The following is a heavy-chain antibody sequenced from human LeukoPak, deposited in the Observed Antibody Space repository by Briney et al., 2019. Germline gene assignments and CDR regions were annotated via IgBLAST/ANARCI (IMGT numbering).Heavy chain of an antibody. J-gene: IGHJ5*02. Sequence: ASAKVSCKASGYTFTSYGISWVRQAPGQGLEWMGWISAYNGNTNYAQKLQGRVTMTTDTSTSTAYMELRSLRSDDTAVYYCARGITMVRGVTHNWFDPWGQGTLVTVSS. CDR2: ISAYNGNT. CDR3: ARGITMVRGVTHNWFDP. V-gene: IGHV1-18*01. CDR1: GYTFTSYG. D-gene: IGHD3-10*01.